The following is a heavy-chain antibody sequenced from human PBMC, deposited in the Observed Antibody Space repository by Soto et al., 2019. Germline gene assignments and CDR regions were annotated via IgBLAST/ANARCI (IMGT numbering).Heavy chain of an antibody. CDR2: IIPIFGTA. V-gene: IGHV1-69*13. Sequence: LVTVSCTASGGTFSSYAIIWVRQAPGQGLEWMGGIIPIFGTANYAQKFQGRVTITADESTSTAYMELSSLRSEDTAVYYCAKNSGPSRNYFDCWGQGTLVTVSS. D-gene: IGHD6-25*01. CDR3: AKNSGPSRNYFDC. CDR1: GGTFSSYA. J-gene: IGHJ4*02.